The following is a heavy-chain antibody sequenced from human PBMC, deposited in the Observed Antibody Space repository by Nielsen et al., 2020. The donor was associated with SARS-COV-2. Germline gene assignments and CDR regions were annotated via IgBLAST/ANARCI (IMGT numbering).Heavy chain of an antibody. Sequence: SETLSLTCTVSGGSISSYYWSWIRQPPGKGLEWIGYIYYSGSTNYNPSLKSRVTISVDTSKNQFSLKLSSVTAADTAVYYCAISGSYSSSWYSPYYYYYYGMDVWGQGTTVTVSS. CDR2: IYYSGST. CDR3: AISGSYSSSWYSPYYYYYYGMDV. CDR1: GGSISSYY. J-gene: IGHJ6*02. V-gene: IGHV4-59*01. D-gene: IGHD6-13*01.